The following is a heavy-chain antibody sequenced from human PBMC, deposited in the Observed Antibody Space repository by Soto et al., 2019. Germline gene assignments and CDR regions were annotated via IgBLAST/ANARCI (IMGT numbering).Heavy chain of an antibody. Sequence: QVQLVQSGAEVKKPGASVKVSCKAPGYTFTGYYMHWVRQAPGQVLEWMGWIHPNSGGTNYAQKFKGWVTMTRDTSISTAYMELSRLRSDDTAVYYCARGSLSSSPPYYYYGMDVWGEGTPVTVSS. CDR2: IHPNSGGT. D-gene: IGHD6-6*01. CDR1: GYTFTGYY. CDR3: ARGSLSSSPPYYYYGMDV. J-gene: IGHJ6*04. V-gene: IGHV1-2*04.